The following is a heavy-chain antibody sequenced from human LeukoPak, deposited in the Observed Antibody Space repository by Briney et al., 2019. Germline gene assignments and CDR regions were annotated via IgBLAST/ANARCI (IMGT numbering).Heavy chain of an antibody. CDR3: AVTFRLDHDRVNYYYHYYMYV. Sequence: GASVKVSCKASGGTFGSYAISWVRQAPGQGLEWMGGIIPIFGTANYAQKFQGRVTITADESTSTAYMELSSLRSEDTAVYYCAVTFRLDHDRVNYYYHYYMYVWGKGTTVTVSS. V-gene: IGHV1-69*13. CDR2: IIPIFGTA. J-gene: IGHJ6*03. D-gene: IGHD6-19*01. CDR1: GGTFGSYA.